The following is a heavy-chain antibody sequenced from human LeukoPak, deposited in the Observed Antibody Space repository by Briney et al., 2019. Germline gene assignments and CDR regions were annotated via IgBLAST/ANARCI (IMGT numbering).Heavy chain of an antibody. D-gene: IGHD2/OR15-2a*01. CDR1: GESINPYY. Sequence: SETLSLTCTVSGESINPYYWNWIRQSAGKGLEWIGHIYKSGTTNFNPSLTSRVTMSLDTSRNQFSLKLRSVTAADTAVYFCARSFLDYMDVWVKGTTVTVSS. V-gene: IGHV4-4*07. CDR2: IYKSGTT. J-gene: IGHJ6*03. CDR3: ARSFLDYMDV.